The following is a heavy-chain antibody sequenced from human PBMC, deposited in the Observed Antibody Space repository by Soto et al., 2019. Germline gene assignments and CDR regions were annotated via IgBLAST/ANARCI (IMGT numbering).Heavy chain of an antibody. Sequence: QVQLQESGPGLVKPSETLALTCAVSGGSISIKYWWRWVRQPPGKGLEWIGEICYSGSTNYNPSLKSGVSISVDQSKNESSLQLTSVTAADTAVYYCARSLVGGRPHDYCGQGTLVTVFS. CDR3: ARSLVGGRPHDY. CDR1: GGSISIKYW. V-gene: IGHV4-4*02. J-gene: IGHJ4*02. D-gene: IGHD1-26*01. CDR2: ICYSGST.